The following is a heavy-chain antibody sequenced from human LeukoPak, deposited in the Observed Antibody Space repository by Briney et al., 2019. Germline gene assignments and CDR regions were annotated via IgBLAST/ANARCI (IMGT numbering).Heavy chain of an antibody. D-gene: IGHD2-15*01. Sequence: PGGSLRLSCAASGFTFSSYSMNWVRQAPGKGLEWVSSISSSSSYIYYADSVKGRFTISRDNAKSSLYLQMNSLRAEDTAVYYCARDQGYCSGGSCYPGHYYGMDVWGQGTTVTVSS. CDR2: ISSSSSYI. J-gene: IGHJ6*02. CDR1: GFTFSSYS. V-gene: IGHV3-21*01. CDR3: ARDQGYCSGGSCYPGHYYGMDV.